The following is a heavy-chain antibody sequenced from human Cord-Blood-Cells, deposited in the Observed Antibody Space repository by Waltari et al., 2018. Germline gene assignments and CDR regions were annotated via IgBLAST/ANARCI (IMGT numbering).Heavy chain of an antibody. D-gene: IGHD2-2*01. Sequence: EVQLVESGGGLIQPGGSLSLACAASGFPVRSNFISWVRQAPGKGLEWGSVIYSGGSTYYADSVKGRFTISRDNSKNTLYLQMNSLRAEDTAVYYCARGFCSSTSCYAFDIWGQGTMVTVSS. J-gene: IGHJ3*02. CDR3: ARGFCSSTSCYAFDI. CDR1: GFPVRSNF. CDR2: IYSGGST. V-gene: IGHV3-53*01.